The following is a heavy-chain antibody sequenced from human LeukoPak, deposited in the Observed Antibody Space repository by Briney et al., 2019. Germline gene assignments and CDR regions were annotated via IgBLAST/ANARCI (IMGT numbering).Heavy chain of an antibody. V-gene: IGHV4-4*07. D-gene: IGHD4-23*01. Sequence: SETLSLTCTGSGGSISSYYWSWIRQSAGKGLEWIGRIYTSGSTNYNPSLKSRVTMSVDTSKNQFSLKLSSVTAADTAVYYCARDGTPTVVIRGYYYGMDVWGQGTTVTVSS. CDR2: IYTSGST. CDR1: GGSISSYY. J-gene: IGHJ6*02. CDR3: ARDGTPTVVIRGYYYGMDV.